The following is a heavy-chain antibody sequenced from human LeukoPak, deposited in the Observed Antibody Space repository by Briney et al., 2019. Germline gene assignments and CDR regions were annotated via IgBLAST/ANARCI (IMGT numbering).Heavy chain of an antibody. CDR2: ISSASGSI. J-gene: IGHJ4*02. V-gene: IGHV3-48*04. Sequence: PGGSLRLSCAASGFTFSSYSMNWVRQAPGKGLEWVSYISSASGSIYYADSVKGRFTISRDNAKNSLFLQMNSLRAEDTAVYYCARLPAYCSSTSCYYDYWGQGTLATVSS. D-gene: IGHD2-2*01. CDR3: ARLPAYCSSTSCYYDY. CDR1: GFTFSSYS.